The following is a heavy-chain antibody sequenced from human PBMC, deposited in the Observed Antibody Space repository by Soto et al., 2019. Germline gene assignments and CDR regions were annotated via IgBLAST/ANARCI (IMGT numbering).Heavy chain of an antibody. V-gene: IGHV4-39*01. D-gene: IGHD3-22*01. J-gene: IGHJ5*02. CDR3: ARRHAHDFYEGSIFVP. CDR2: IHYSGST. Sequence: SETLSLTCSVSGASISIGTDYWGWIRPPPGKGLEWIGNIHYSGSTYYNPSLKSRVNISVDTSKNQFSLKLSSVTAADTAMYYCARRHAHDFYEGSIFVPWGQGAQVTVS. CDR1: GASISIGTDY.